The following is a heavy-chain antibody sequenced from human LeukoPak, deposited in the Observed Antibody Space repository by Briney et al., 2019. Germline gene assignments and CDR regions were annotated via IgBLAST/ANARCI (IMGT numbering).Heavy chain of an antibody. D-gene: IGHD5-24*01. CDR3: AKDDAWLQYND. CDR2: ISYDGVNK. J-gene: IGHJ4*02. CDR1: GFTFSSYS. Sequence: GRSLRLSCAASGFTFSSYSMHWVRQAPGKGLNWVAFISYDGVNKYADSVKGRFTVSRDNSKSTLYLQINSLRDEDTAVYYCAKDDAWLQYNDWGQGTLVTVSS. V-gene: IGHV3-30*04.